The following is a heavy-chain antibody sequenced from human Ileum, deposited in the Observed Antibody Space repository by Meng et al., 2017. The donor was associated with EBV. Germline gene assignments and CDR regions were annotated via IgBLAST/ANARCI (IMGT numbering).Heavy chain of an antibody. CDR2: IYHSGST. CDR3: ARTGVGLAFDY. CDR1: GDSMTNNNW. Sequence: QWQLRESGPGLVKSSGTRSLTCGVSGDSMTNNNWWTWVRQPPGKGLEWIGEIYHSGSTNYNPSLQSRATISVDMSKKQFSLKLRSVTAADTAVYYCARTGVGLAFDYWGLGTLVTVSS. J-gene: IGHJ4*02. D-gene: IGHD2-8*01. V-gene: IGHV4-4*02.